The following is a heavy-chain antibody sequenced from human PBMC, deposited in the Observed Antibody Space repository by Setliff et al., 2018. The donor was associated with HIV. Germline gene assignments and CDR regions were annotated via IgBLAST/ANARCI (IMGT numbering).Heavy chain of an antibody. CDR2: IGTYSGNT. D-gene: IGHD2-8*01. J-gene: IGHJ4*02. CDR1: GGTFRKYA. CDR3: AREKYGDKFDY. V-gene: IGHV1-18*01. Sequence: ASVKVSCKASGGTFRKYAISWVRQAPGQGLEYLGWIGTYSGNTDYAQSVQGRVTMTRDTSTGTVYMDLRSLRSDDTAMYYCAREKYGDKFDYWGQGTLVTVSS.